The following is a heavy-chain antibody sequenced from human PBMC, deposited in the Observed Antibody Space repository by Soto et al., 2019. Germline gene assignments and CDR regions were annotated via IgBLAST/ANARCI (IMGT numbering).Heavy chain of an antibody. CDR1: GFTVSGKKY. J-gene: IGHJ3*02. CDR2: LYDVDGT. CDR3: AKAARCGGYPGPCAFDI. D-gene: IGHD3-22*01. V-gene: IGHV3-53*01. Sequence: DVHLVASGGGLIQPGESLRLSCAAFGFTVSGKKYMAWVRQAPGKGLEWVSALYDVDGTYYADSVKGRFTISRDNSKNTLYLQMNSLRAEDTAVYYCAKAARCGGYPGPCAFDIWGQGTMVTVSS.